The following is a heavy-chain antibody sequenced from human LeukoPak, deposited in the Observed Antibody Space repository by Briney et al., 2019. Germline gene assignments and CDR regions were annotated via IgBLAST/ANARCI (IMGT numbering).Heavy chain of an antibody. CDR1: GGSFSGYY. Sequence: PSETLSLTCAVYGGSFSGYYWSWIRQPPGKGLEWIGEINHSGSTNYNPSLKSRVTISVDTSKNQFSLKLSSVTAADTAVYYCARHVVWTMVRGWYFDLWGRGTLVTVSS. V-gene: IGHV4-34*01. J-gene: IGHJ2*01. CDR2: INHSGST. D-gene: IGHD4/OR15-4a*01. CDR3: ARHVVWTMVRGWYFDL.